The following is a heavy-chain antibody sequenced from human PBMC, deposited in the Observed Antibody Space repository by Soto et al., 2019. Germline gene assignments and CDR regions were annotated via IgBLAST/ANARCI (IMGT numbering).Heavy chain of an antibody. D-gene: IGHD3-10*01. J-gene: IGHJ4*02. V-gene: IGHV4-59*08. CDR1: GGSISGYY. CDR3: ARHYGSGSYPLHY. Sequence: SETLSLTCTVSGGSISGYYWGWIRQPPGRGLEYIGYIYYNGATNYNPSLKSRVTMSVDTSKNQFSLNLKSVTAADTAVYYCARHYGSGSYPLHYWGQGTLVTVS. CDR2: IYYNGAT.